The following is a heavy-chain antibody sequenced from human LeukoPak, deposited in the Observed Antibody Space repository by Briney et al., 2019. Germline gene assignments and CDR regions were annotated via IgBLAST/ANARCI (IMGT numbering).Heavy chain of an antibody. CDR2: ISSSGSTI. CDR1: GFTFSSYE. CDR3: AKDLGRYRNNYFDY. D-gene: IGHD1-26*01. Sequence: PGGSLRLSCAASGFTFSSYEMHWVRQAPGKGLEWVSYISSSGSTIYYADSVKGRFTISRDNAKNSLYLQMNSLRAEDTAVYYCAKDLGRYRNNYFDYWGQGTLVTVSS. J-gene: IGHJ4*02. V-gene: IGHV3-48*03.